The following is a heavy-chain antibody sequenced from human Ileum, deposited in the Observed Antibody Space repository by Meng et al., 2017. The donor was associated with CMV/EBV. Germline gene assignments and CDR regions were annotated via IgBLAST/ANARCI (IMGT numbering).Heavy chain of an antibody. Sequence: GESLKISCAASGFTFSNYAMHWVRQAPGKGLEWVAVISEDGSRTYYTDSLKGRFTISRDNSKNTLDLQMVSLRAEDTALYYCVRSVAAAGWGYFVDWGLGTLVTVSS. CDR2: ISEDGSRT. CDR1: GFTFSNYA. V-gene: IGHV3-30*04. D-gene: IGHD6-13*01. J-gene: IGHJ4*02. CDR3: VRSVAAAGWGYFVD.